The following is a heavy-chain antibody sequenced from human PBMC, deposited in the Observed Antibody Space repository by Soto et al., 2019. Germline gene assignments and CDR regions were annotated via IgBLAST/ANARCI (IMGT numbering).Heavy chain of an antibody. V-gene: IGHV3-30-3*01. CDR1: GFTFSSYA. CDR3: ARDSSSWYYYYYGMDV. Sequence: GGSLRLSCAASGFTFSSYAMHWVRQAPGKGLEWVAVISYDGSNKYYADSVKGRFTISRDNSKNTLYLQMNSLRAEDTAVYYCARDSSSWYYYYYGMDVWGQGTTVTVSS. D-gene: IGHD6-13*01. J-gene: IGHJ6*02. CDR2: ISYDGSNK.